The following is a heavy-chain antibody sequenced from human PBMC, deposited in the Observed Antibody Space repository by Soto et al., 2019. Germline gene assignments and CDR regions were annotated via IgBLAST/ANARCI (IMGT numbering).Heavy chain of an antibody. CDR2: IYTSGST. Sequence: LSLTCTVSGGSISSYYWSWIRQPAGKGLEWIGRIYTSGSTNYNPSLKSRVTMSVDTSKNQFSLKLSSVTAADTAVYYCARVFFWSGYQTLDYWGQGTLVTVSS. J-gene: IGHJ4*02. D-gene: IGHD3-3*01. CDR1: GGSISSYY. V-gene: IGHV4-4*07. CDR3: ARVFFWSGYQTLDY.